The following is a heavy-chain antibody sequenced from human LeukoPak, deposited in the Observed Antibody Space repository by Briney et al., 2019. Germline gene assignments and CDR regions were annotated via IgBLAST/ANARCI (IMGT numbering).Heavy chain of an antibody. D-gene: IGHD3-9*01. V-gene: IGHV3-21*01. J-gene: IGHJ5*02. CDR2: ISSSSSYI. CDR3: ARQNYDILTTYNWFDP. Sequence: GGSLRLSCAASGFTFSSYSMNWVRQAPGKGLEWVSSISSSSSYIYYADSVKGRFTISRDNAKNLLYLQMNSLRAEDTAVYYCARQNYDILTTYNWFDPWGQGTLVTVSS. CDR1: GFTFSSYS.